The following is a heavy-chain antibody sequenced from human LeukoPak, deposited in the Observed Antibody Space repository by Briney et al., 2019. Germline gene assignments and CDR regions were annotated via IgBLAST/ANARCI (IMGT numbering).Heavy chain of an antibody. CDR2: IYYTGNT. Sequence: PSETLSLTCTVSGVSISSSNSYWGWIRQPPGKGLEWIGSIYYTGNTYYNASLKSRVTISIDTSKNQISLRLTSVTATDTAMYYCATHISYAREFDYWGQGTLVTVSS. D-gene: IGHD3-3*02. CDR3: ATHISYAREFDY. V-gene: IGHV4-39*01. CDR1: GVSISSSNSY. J-gene: IGHJ4*02.